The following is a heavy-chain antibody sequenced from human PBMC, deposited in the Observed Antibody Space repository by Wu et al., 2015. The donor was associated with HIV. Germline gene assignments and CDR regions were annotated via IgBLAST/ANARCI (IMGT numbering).Heavy chain of an antibody. CDR3: ALGHYCGGDCYNWFDP. J-gene: IGHJ5*02. CDR1: GGTFSSYA. V-gene: IGHV1-69*12. Sequence: QVQLVQSGAEVKKPGSSVKVSCKASGGTFSSYAISWVRQAPGQGLEWMGGIIPIFGTANYAQKFQGRVTITADESTSTAYMELSSLRSEDTAVYYCALGHYCGGDCYNWFDPWGQGNPGHRLL. D-gene: IGHD2-21*01. CDR2: IIPIFGTA.